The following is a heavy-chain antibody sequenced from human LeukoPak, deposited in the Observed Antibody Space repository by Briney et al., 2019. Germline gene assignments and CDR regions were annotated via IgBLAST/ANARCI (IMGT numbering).Heavy chain of an antibody. J-gene: IGHJ3*02. D-gene: IGHD6-13*01. CDR1: GFTFSSYA. V-gene: IGHV3-30-3*01. CDR3: ARGGMIAAAGTHDAFDI. Sequence: PGRSLRLSCAASGFTFSSYAMHWVRQAPGKGLEWVAVISYDGSNKYYADSVKGRFTISRDNAKNSLSLQVNSLRAEDTAVYYCARGGMIAAAGTHDAFDIWGQGTMVTVSS. CDR2: ISYDGSNK.